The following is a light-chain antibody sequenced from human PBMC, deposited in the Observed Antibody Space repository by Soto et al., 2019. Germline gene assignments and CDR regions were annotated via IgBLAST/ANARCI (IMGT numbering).Light chain of an antibody. Sequence: QSALTQPASLSGSPGQPITVSCTGTSTDVGRYNYVSWYQQHPGKAPKLMIYDVANRPSGVFNRFSGPKSGITASLTISGLHAEDEADYYCSSYTTSSTYVFGTGNKVTVL. CDR1: STDVGRYNY. J-gene: IGLJ1*01. CDR3: SSYTTSSTYV. V-gene: IGLV2-14*01. CDR2: DVA.